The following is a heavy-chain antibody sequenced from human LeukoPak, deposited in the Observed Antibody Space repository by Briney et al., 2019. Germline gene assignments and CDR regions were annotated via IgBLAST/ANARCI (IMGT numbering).Heavy chain of an antibody. V-gene: IGHV3-48*01. CDR3: ARDPAMTEQQPLDY. CDR2: ISSSSSTI. J-gene: IGHJ4*02. Sequence: PGGPLRLSCAASGFTFSSYSMNWVRQAPGKGLEWVSYISSSSSTIYYADSVKGRFTISRDNAKNSLYLQMNSLRAEDTAVYYCARDPAMTEQQPLDYWGQGTLVTVSS. D-gene: IGHD6-13*01. CDR1: GFTFSSYS.